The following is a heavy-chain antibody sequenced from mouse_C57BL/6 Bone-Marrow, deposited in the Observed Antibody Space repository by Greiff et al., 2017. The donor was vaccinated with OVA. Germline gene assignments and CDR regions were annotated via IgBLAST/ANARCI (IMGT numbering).Heavy chain of an antibody. CDR3: ARIYPPYYAMDY. CDR1: GYSFTGYF. V-gene: IGHV1-20*01. Sequence: EVQLQQSGPELVKPGDSVKISCKASGYSFTGYFMNWVMQSHGKSLEWIGRINPYNGDTFYNQKFKGKATLTVDKSSSTAHMELRSLTSEDSAVYYCARIYPPYYAMDYWGQGTSVTVSS. CDR2: INPYNGDT. J-gene: IGHJ4*01.